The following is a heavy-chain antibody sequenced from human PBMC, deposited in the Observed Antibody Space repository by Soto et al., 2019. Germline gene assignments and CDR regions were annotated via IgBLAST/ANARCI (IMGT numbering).Heavy chain of an antibody. CDR2: ISSSSSYI. CDR3: ARGRVGPPKPPLLDY. D-gene: IGHD3-10*01. J-gene: IGHJ4*02. V-gene: IGHV3-21*01. CDR1: GFTFSSYS. Sequence: GGSLRLSCAASGFTFSSYSMNWVRQATGKGLEWVSSISSSSSYIYYADSVKGRFTISRDNAKNSLYLQMNSLRAEDTAVYYCARGRVGPPKPPLLDYWGQGTLVTVS.